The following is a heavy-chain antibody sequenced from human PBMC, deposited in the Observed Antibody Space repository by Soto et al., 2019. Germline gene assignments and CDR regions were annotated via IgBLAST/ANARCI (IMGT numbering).Heavy chain of an antibody. CDR3: ARVDFSSWYTVRQMTTVTTRPGDYFDY. D-gene: IGHD4-17*01. CDR1: GFTFSSYW. V-gene: IGHV3-7*01. J-gene: IGHJ4*02. Sequence: GGSLRLSCAASGFTFSSYWMSWVRQAPWKGLEWVANIKQDGSEKYYVDSVKGRFTISRDNAKNSLYLQMNSLRAEDTAVYYCARVDFSSWYTVRQMTTVTTRPGDYFDYWGQGTLVTVSS. CDR2: IKQDGSEK.